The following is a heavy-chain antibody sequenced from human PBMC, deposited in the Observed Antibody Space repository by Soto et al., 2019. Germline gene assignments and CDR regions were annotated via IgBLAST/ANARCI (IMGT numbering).Heavy chain of an antibody. CDR2: IYYSGST. CDR1: GGSISSGGYY. Sequence: TLSLTCTVSGGSISSGGYYWSWIRQHPGKGLEWIGYIYYSGSTYYNPSLKSRVTISVDTSKNQFSLKLSSVTAADTAVYYCARRFLEWLPARGMDVWGQGTTVTVS. D-gene: IGHD3-3*01. V-gene: IGHV4-31*03. J-gene: IGHJ6*02. CDR3: ARRFLEWLPARGMDV.